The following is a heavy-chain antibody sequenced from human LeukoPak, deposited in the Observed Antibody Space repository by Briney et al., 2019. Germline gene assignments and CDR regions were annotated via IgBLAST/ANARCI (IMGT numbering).Heavy chain of an antibody. J-gene: IGHJ3*02. CDR3: ARVLYSGSYYGAFDI. CDR1: GGTFSSYT. CDR2: IIPILGIA. D-gene: IGHD1-26*01. V-gene: IGHV1-69*02. Sequence: SVKVSCKASGGTFSSYTISWVRQAPGQGLEWMGRIIPILGIANYAQKFQGRVTITADKSTSTAYMELSSLRSEDTALYYCARVLYSGSYYGAFDIWGQGTMVTVSS.